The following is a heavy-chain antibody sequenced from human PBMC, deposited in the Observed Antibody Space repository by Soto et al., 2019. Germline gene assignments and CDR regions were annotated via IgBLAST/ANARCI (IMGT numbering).Heavy chain of an antibody. V-gene: IGHV4-34*01. Sequence: PSETLSLTCAVYGGSFSCYYWSCIRQPPGKGLEWIVEINHSGITNYNPSLKRRVTISVDTSENQFSLKLSSVTAADTAVYYCATVTLARPIAAAGRPAYFEYGGQGTLVTVSS. D-gene: IGHD6-13*01. CDR1: GGSFSCYY. CDR3: ATVTLARPIAAAGRPAYFEY. J-gene: IGHJ4*02. CDR2: INHSGIT.